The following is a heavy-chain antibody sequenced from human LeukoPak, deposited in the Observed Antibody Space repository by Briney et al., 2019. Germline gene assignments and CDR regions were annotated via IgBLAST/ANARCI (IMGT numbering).Heavy chain of an antibody. CDR1: GDSISTSSDY. CDR2: FYYGGST. D-gene: IGHD6-19*01. Sequence: SETLSLTCTVSGDSISTSSDYWGWIRQPPGKGLEWIRYFYYGGSTYYTPSLKSRVTISVDTSNNQFSLRLYSVTAADTAVYYCAKLSLRDSSAWNWGQGTLVTVSS. CDR3: AKLSLRDSSAWN. J-gene: IGHJ4*02. V-gene: IGHV4-39*01.